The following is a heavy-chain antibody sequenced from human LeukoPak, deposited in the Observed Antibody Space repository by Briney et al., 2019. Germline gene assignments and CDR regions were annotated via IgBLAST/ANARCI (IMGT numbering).Heavy chain of an antibody. CDR3: ARESSWGNFDY. D-gene: IGHD7-27*01. V-gene: IGHV4-59*01. CDR2: IYYSGCT. J-gene: IGHJ4*02. CDR1: GGSISSYY. Sequence: KPSETLSLTCTVSGGSISSYYWSWIRQPPGKGLEWIGYIYYSGCTNYNPSLKSRVTISVDTSKNQFSLKLSYVTAADTAVYFCARESSWGNFDYWGQGTLVTVSS.